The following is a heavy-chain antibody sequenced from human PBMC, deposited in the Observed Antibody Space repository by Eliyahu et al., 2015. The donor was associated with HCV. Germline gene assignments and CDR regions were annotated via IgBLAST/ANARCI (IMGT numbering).Heavy chain of an antibody. CDR1: GFPFXXXS. Sequence: EVQLVESGGGLVQPGGSLXLSCAXSGFPFXXXSMNWVRQAPGKGLEWVSYISSGTATMYYADSVKGRFTISRDNAKNSLYLQMNSLRAEDTAVYYCARGYCSGGSCYWYIDYWGQGTLVTVSS. CDR3: ARGYCSGGSCYWYIDY. J-gene: IGHJ4*02. CDR2: ISSGTATM. D-gene: IGHD2-15*01. V-gene: IGHV3-48*01.